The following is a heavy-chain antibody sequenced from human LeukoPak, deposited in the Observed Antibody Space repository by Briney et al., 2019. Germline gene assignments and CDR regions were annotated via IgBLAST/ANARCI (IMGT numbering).Heavy chain of an antibody. CDR2: INPNSGGT. D-gene: IGHD3-10*01. CDR3: ARALTRITMVRGVISY. CDR1: GYTFTGYY. J-gene: IGHJ4*02. V-gene: IGHV1-2*02. Sequence: EASVKVSCKASGYTFTGYYMHWVRQAPGQGLEWMGWINPNSGGTNYAQKFQGRVTMTRDTSISTAYMELSRLRSDDTAVYYCARALTRITMVRGVISYWGQGTLVTVSS.